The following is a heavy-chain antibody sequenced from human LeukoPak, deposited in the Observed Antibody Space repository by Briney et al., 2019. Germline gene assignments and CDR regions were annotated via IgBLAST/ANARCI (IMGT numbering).Heavy chain of an antibody. CDR3: AKDVRGGDAAIEPIDY. D-gene: IGHD5-18*01. CDR2: INAGNGNT. J-gene: IGHJ4*02. V-gene: IGHV1-3*01. CDR1: GYTFTSYA. Sequence: ASVKVSCKASGYTFTSYAMHWVRQAPGQRLEWMGWINAGNGNTKYSQKFQGRVTITRDTSASTAYMELSSLRSEDTAVYYCAKDVRGGDAAIEPIDYWGQGTLVTVSS.